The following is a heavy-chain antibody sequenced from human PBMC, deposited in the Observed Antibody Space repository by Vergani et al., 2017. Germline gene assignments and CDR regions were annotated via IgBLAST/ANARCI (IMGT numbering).Heavy chain of an antibody. CDR2: FDPEDGET. CDR3: ATPRRRFSYDYYYGMDV. J-gene: IGHJ6*02. Sequence: QVQLVQSGAEVKKPGASVKVSCKVSGYTLTELSMHWVRQAPGKGLEWMGGFDPEDGETIYAQKFQGRVTMTKDTSTDTAYMELSSLISEDTAVYYCATPRRRFSYDYYYGMDVWGQGTTVTVSS. D-gene: IGHD5-12*01. V-gene: IGHV1-24*01. CDR1: GYTLTELS.